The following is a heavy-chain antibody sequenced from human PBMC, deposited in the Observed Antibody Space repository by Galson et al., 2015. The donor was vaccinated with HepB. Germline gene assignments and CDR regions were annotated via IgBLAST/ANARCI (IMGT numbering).Heavy chain of an antibody. CDR1: GFTFGSYA. D-gene: IGHD3-3*01. CDR3: ARGRPIFGVVIERPEYFHH. Sequence: SLRLSCAASGFTFGSYAMHRVRQAPGKGLEWVSIISYDGTDKSYSDSVNGRFTISRDNPKNTLFLQMNSLRAEDTAVYYCARGRPIFGVVIERPEYFHHWGQGTLVTVSS. J-gene: IGHJ1*01. CDR2: ISYDGTDK. V-gene: IGHV3-30*04.